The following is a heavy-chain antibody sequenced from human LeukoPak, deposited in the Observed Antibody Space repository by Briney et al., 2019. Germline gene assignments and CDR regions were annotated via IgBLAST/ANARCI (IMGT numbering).Heavy chain of an antibody. CDR2: IYTSGST. V-gene: IGHV4-61*02. CDR1: GGSISNGSYY. CDR3: ARDGYYYDSSGPLVADAFDI. Sequence: SETLSLTCTVSGGSISNGSYYWSWIRQPAGKGLEWIGRIYTSGSTNYNPSLKSRVTMSVDTSKNQFSLKLSSVTAADTAVYYCARDGYYYDSSGPLVADAFDIWGQGTMVTVSS. J-gene: IGHJ3*02. D-gene: IGHD3-22*01.